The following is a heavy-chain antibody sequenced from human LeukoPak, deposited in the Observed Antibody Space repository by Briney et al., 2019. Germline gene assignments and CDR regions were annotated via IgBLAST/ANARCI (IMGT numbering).Heavy chain of an antibody. CDR3: ARDRTVAGLRGFDP. D-gene: IGHD6-19*01. J-gene: IGHJ5*02. CDR2: ISSSSSYI. CDR1: GFTFSSYS. V-gene: IGHV3-21*01. Sequence: GGTLRLSCAASGFTFSSYSMNWVRQAPGKGLEWVSSISSSSSYIYYADSVKGRFTISRDNSKNTLYLQMNSLRAEDTAVYYCARDRTVAGLRGFDPWGQGTLVTVSS.